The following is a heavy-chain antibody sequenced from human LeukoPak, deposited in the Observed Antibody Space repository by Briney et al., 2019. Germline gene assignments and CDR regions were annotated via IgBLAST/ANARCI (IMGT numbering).Heavy chain of an antibody. D-gene: IGHD3-9*01. CDR1: GYTFTSYD. J-gene: IGHJ5*02. V-gene: IGHV1-8*01. CDR3: ARDGVLRYFDWSPGWFDP. Sequence: ASVKVSCKASGYTFTSYDINWVRQATGQGLEWMGWMNPNSGNTGYAQKFQGRVTMTRNTSISTAYMELSSLRSEDTAVYYCARDGVLRYFDWSPGWFDPWGQGTLVTVSS. CDR2: MNPNSGNT.